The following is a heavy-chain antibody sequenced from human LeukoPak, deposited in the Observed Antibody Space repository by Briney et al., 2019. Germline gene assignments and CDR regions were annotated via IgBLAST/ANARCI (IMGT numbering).Heavy chain of an antibody. CDR3: AGGSWGNWLDP. CDR1: GYTFTNYG. Sequence: ASVKVSCKASGYTFTNYGITWVRQAPGQGLEWMGWRSAYNGNTKYAQTLQGRVTMTTDTSTSTAYMVLRSLRSDDTAMYYCAGGSWGNWLDPWGQGTLVTVSS. V-gene: IGHV1-18*01. CDR2: RSAYNGNT. D-gene: IGHD2-15*01. J-gene: IGHJ5*02.